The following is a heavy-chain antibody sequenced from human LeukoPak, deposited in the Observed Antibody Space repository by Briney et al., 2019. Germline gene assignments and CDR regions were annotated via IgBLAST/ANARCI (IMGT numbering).Heavy chain of an antibody. Sequence: ALVKLSCNASGYTFTSYGISCVRQAPGQGLEWMGWISAYNGNTNYAQKLQGRVTMTTDTSTSTAYMELRSLRSDDTAVYYCAREIYCYDSCGYYYAPTPYFDYWGQGTLVTVSS. D-gene: IGHD3-22*01. CDR1: GYTFTSYG. CDR3: AREIYCYDSCGYYYAPTPYFDY. J-gene: IGHJ4*02. V-gene: IGHV1-18*01. CDR2: ISAYNGNT.